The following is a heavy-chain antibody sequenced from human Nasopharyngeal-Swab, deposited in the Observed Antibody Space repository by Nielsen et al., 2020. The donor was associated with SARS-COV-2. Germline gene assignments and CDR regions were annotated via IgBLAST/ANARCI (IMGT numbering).Heavy chain of an antibody. J-gene: IGHJ4*02. CDR1: GGSISSSSYY. CDR3: ARVGSWFGLYYFDY. CDR2: IYYSGST. D-gene: IGHD3-10*01. Sequence: SETLSLTCTVSGGSISSSSYYWSWIRQHPGKGLEWIGYIYYSGSTYYNPSLKSRVTISVDTSKNQFSLKLSSVTAADTAVYYCARVGSWFGLYYFDYWGQGTLVTVSS. V-gene: IGHV4-31*03.